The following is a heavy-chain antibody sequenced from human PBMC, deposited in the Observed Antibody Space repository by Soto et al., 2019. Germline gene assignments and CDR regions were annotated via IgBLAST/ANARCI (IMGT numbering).Heavy chain of an antibody. V-gene: IGHV3-30*18. J-gene: IGHJ5*02. Sequence: GGSLRLSCAASGFTFSSYGMHWVRQAPGKGLEWVAVISYDGSNKYYADSVKGRFTISRDNSKNTLYLQMNSLRAEDTAVYYCAKDGKGSGKNWFDPWGQGTLVTVSS. CDR3: AKDGKGSGKNWFDP. CDR1: GFTFSSYG. CDR2: ISYDGSNK. D-gene: IGHD3-10*01.